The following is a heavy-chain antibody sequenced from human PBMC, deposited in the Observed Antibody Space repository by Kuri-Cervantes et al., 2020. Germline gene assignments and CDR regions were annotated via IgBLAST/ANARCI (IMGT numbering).Heavy chain of an antibody. CDR2: IKSKTDGGTT. V-gene: IGHV3-15*01. J-gene: IGHJ4*02. CDR3: TTGLTYYDILTGYYTYTDQARDY. Sequence: GGSLRLSCAASGFTFSSYWMSWVRQAPGKGLEWVGRIKSKTDGGTTDYAAPVKGRFTISRDDSKNTLYLQMNSLKTENTAVYYCTTGLTYYDILTGYYTYTDQARDYWGQGTLVTVSS. CDR1: GFTFSSYW. D-gene: IGHD3-9*01.